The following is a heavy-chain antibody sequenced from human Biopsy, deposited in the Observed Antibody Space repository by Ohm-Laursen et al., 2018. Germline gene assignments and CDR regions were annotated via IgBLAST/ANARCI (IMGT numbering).Heavy chain of an antibody. Sequence: GTLSLTCRVSGDSVSSGSHHWSWIRQSPGNGLEWIGERSYSGSTGYSGSANDNPSLKSRITISADTSRNEFSLRLASVTAADTAVYYCASFVVGGGGEGAWGQGTLVTVSS. D-gene: IGHD3-16*01. J-gene: IGHJ5*02. CDR3: ASFVVGGGGEGA. CDR1: GDSVSSGSHH. CDR2: RSYSGSTGYSGSA. V-gene: IGHV4-61*01.